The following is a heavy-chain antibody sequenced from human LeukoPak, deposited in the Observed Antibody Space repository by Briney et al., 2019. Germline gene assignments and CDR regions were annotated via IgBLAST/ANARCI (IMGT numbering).Heavy chain of an antibody. D-gene: IGHD3-22*01. CDR2: ISYDGSNK. CDR3: ARGGMYYYDTKGFDP. Sequence: PGRSLRLSCAASGFTFSSYAMHWVRQAPGKGLEWVAVISYDGSNKYYADPVKGRFTISRDNSKNTLYLQMNSLRAEDTAVYYCARGGMYYYDTKGFDPWGQGTLVTVSS. V-gene: IGHV3-30-3*01. J-gene: IGHJ5*02. CDR1: GFTFSSYA.